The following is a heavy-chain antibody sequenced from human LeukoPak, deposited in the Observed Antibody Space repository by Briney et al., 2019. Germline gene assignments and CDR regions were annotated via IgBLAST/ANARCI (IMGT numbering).Heavy chain of an antibody. CDR3: AKGTQYYYDSSGYPPGGMDV. Sequence: GGSLRLSCAASGFTFSSYAMSWVRQAPGKGLEWVSAISGSGGSTYYADSVKGRFTISRDNAKNSLYLQMNSLRAEDTALYYCAKGTQYYYDSSGYPPGGMDVWGQGTTVTVSS. J-gene: IGHJ6*02. V-gene: IGHV3-23*01. D-gene: IGHD3-22*01. CDR2: ISGSGGST. CDR1: GFTFSSYA.